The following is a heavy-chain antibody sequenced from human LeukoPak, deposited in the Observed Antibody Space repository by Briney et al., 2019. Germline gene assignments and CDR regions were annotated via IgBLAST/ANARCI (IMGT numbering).Heavy chain of an antibody. J-gene: IGHJ4*02. Sequence: ASVKVSCKASGYTFTSYYMHWVRQAPGQGLEWMGTINPGGGSSTYAQMFQGRVTMTRDTSTSTVYMELSSLRSEDTAVYYCARDGNCSGISCMYYFDYWGQGTLVTVSS. CDR3: ARDGNCSGISCMYYFDY. V-gene: IGHV1-46*01. CDR1: GYTFTSYY. CDR2: INPGGGSS. D-gene: IGHD2-2*01.